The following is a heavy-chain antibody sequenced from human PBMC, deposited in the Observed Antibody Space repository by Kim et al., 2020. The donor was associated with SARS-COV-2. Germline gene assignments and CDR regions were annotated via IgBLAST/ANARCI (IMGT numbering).Heavy chain of an antibody. CDR2: IHSSGIT. D-gene: IGHD2-2*02. CDR1: GGSISSSSYY. Sequence: SETLSLTCTVSGGSISSSSYYWGWIRQPPGKGLEWIGTIHSSGITYYKPSLKSRVTISVDTSKNQFSLKVTSVTAADTAVYYCASRDYNYYYYFIDVWG. CDR3: ASRDYNYYYYFIDV. V-gene: IGHV4-39*01. J-gene: IGHJ6*03.